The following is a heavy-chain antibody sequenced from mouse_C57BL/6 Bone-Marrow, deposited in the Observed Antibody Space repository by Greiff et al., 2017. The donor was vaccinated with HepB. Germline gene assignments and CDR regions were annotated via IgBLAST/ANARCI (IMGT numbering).Heavy chain of an antibody. D-gene: IGHD1-1*01. V-gene: IGHV5-15*01. J-gene: IGHJ3*01. CDR3: ARHGTTVGGFAY. Sequence: EVKLVESGGGLVQPGGSLKLSCAASGFTFSDYGMAWVRQAPRKGPEWVASISNFAFSIYYADTVTGRFTISRENAKNTLYLEMSNLRSEDTAMYYCARHGTTVGGFAYWGQGTLVTVSA. CDR2: ISNFAFSI. CDR1: GFTFSDYG.